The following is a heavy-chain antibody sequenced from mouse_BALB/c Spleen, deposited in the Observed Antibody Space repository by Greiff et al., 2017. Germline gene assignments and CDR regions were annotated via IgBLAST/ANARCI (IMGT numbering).Heavy chain of an antibody. CDR2: ISSGSSTI. Sequence: EVMLVASGGGLVQPGGSRKLSCAASGFTFSSFGMHWVRQAPEKGLEWVAYISSGSSTIYYADTVKGRFTISRDNPKNTLFLQMTSLRSEDTAMYYCARSGGSGPMDYWGQGTSVTVSS. V-gene: IGHV5-17*02. CDR1: GFTFSSFG. CDR3: ARSGGSGPMDY. D-gene: IGHD3-1*01. J-gene: IGHJ4*01.